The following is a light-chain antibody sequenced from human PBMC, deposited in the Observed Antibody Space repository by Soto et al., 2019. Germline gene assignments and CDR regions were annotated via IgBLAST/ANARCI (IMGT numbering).Light chain of an antibody. CDR1: QSVSSY. V-gene: IGKV3-11*01. CDR2: DAS. Sequence: EIVLTHSPATLSLSPWERATLSCRASQSVSSYLAWYQQKPGQAPRLLIYDASNRATGIPARFSGSGSGTDFTLTISSLEPEDFAVYYCQQYNYLITFGQGTRLEI. CDR3: QQYNYLIT. J-gene: IGKJ5*01.